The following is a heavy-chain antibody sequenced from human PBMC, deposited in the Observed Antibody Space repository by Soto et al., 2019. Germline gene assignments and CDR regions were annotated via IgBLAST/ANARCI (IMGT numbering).Heavy chain of an antibody. CDR1: GFTFSSYS. V-gene: IGHV3-21*01. Sequence: EVQLVESGGGLVKPGGSLRLSCAASGFTFSSYSMNWVRQAPGKGLEWVSSISSSSSYIYYAGSVKGRFTISRDNAKNSLYLQMNSLRAEDTAVYYCAREGRIFGPGYMDVLGKGTTVTVSS. J-gene: IGHJ6*03. D-gene: IGHD3-3*01. CDR3: AREGRIFGPGYMDV. CDR2: ISSSSSYI.